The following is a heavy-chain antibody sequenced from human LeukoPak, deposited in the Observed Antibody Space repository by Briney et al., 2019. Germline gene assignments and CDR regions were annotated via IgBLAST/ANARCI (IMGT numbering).Heavy chain of an antibody. V-gene: IGHV3-7*05. CDR2: INQGGSEK. Sequence: PGGPLRLSCAASRFTFSNYWMSWVRQPAGKGLEWGANINQGGSEKYYLNSVKGRFTISRDNAKNSLYLQMNSLRADDTAIYYCVRDGSGNDYWGQGTLVTVSS. D-gene: IGHD6-19*01. CDR3: VRDGSGNDY. CDR1: RFTFSNYW. J-gene: IGHJ4*02.